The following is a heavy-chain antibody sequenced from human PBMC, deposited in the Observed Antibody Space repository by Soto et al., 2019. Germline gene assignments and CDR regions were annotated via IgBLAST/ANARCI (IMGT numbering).Heavy chain of an antibody. CDR1: GGSISSSSYY. CDR3: ARHVRGRLKIDY. V-gene: IGHV4-39*01. Sequence: SETLSLTCTVSGGSISSSSYYWGWIRQPPGKGLEWIGSIYYSGSTYYNPSLKSRVTISVDTSKNQFSLKLSSVTAADTAVYYCARHVRGRLKIDYWGQGTLVTVSS. CDR2: IYYSGST. J-gene: IGHJ4*02.